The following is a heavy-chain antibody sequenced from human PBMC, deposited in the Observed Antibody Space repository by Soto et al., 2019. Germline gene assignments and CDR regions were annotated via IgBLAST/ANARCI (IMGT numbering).Heavy chain of an antibody. D-gene: IGHD6-19*01. V-gene: IGHV3-30*18. CDR2: ISYDGSNK. Sequence: GGSLRLSCAASGFTFSSYGMHWVRQAPGKGLEWVAVISYDGSNKYYADSVKGRFTISRDNSKNTLYLQMNSLRAEDTAVYYCAKDLIRLQQWLATRRYYGMDVWGQGTTVTVSS. CDR3: AKDLIRLQQWLATRRYYGMDV. J-gene: IGHJ6*02. CDR1: GFTFSSYG.